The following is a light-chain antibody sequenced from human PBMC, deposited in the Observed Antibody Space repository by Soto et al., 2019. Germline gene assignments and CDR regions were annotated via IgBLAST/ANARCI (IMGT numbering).Light chain of an antibody. CDR2: RND. CDR1: TSNIGYNF. J-gene: IGLJ3*02. V-gene: IGLV1-47*01. Sequence: QSVLTQPPSTTGTPGQRVTISCSGRTSNIGYNFVYWYQHLPGTPPKLLIYRNDERPSGVPDRFSGSKSGTSASLAISGLRSEDEADYYCAAWDGSLSAWVFGGGTKLTVL. CDR3: AAWDGSLSAWV.